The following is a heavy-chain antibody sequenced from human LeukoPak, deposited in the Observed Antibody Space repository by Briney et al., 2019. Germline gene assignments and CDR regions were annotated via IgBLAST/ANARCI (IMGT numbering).Heavy chain of an antibody. CDR2: INPNSGGT. V-gene: IGHV1-2*02. CDR3: ARDGQAEVGAFGI. Sequence: ASVKVSCKASGYTFTGYYMHWVRQAPGQGLEWMGWINPNSGGTNYAQKFQGRVTMTRDMSTSTVYMELSSLRSEDTAVYYCARDGQAEVGAFGIWGQGTMVTVSS. D-gene: IGHD1-26*01. J-gene: IGHJ3*02. CDR1: GYTFTGYY.